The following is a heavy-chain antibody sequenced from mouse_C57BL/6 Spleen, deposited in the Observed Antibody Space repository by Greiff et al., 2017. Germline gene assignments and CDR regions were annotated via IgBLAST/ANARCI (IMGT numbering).Heavy chain of an antibody. Sequence: QVQLQQSGAELVRPGASVTLSCKASGYTFTDYEMHWVKQTPVHGLEWIGAIDPETGGTAYNQKFKGKAILTADKSSSTAYMELRSLTSEDSAVYYGTRGRTLLGLDYWGQGTTLTVSS. CDR3: TRGRTLLGLDY. V-gene: IGHV1-15*01. CDR1: GYTFTDYE. CDR2: IDPETGGT. D-gene: IGHD4-1*01. J-gene: IGHJ2*01.